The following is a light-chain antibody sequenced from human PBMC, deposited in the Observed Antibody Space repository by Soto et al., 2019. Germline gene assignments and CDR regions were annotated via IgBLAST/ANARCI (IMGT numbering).Light chain of an antibody. V-gene: IGLV2-8*01. CDR2: EVT. Sequence: QSVLTQPPSASGSPGQPVTISCTGTSSDVGGYNFVSWYQHHPGTAPKLMIYEVTKRPSGVPDRFSGSKSGNTASLTVSGLQAEYEADYYCSSYAGSNNYVFGTGTKLTVL. CDR1: SSDVGGYNF. CDR3: SSYAGSNNYV. J-gene: IGLJ1*01.